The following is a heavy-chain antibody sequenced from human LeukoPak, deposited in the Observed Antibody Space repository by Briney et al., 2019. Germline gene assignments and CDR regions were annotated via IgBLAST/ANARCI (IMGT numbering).Heavy chain of an antibody. CDR2: ISSSGSTI. CDR3: ASQGDSSGYYYYYGMDV. CDR1: GFTFSSYE. V-gene: IGHV3-48*03. Sequence: GGSLRLSCAASGFTFSSYEMNWVRQAPGKGREGVSYISSSGSTIYYADSVKGRFTISRDNAKNSLYLQMNSLRAEDTAVDYCASQGDSSGYYYYYGMDVWGQGTTVTVSS. D-gene: IGHD3-22*01. J-gene: IGHJ6*02.